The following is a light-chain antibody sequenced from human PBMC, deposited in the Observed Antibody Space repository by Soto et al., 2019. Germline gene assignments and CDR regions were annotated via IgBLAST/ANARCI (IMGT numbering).Light chain of an antibody. Sequence: EKVMTQSPATLSVSPGERATLSCRVSHSVSSNLAWYQQKPGQAPRLLIYGASTRATGIPARFSGSGSGTEFTLTISSLQAEDFAVYYCQQYNNWPLTFGGGTKVEIK. CDR3: QQYNNWPLT. CDR1: HSVSSN. V-gene: IGKV3D-15*01. J-gene: IGKJ4*01. CDR2: GAS.